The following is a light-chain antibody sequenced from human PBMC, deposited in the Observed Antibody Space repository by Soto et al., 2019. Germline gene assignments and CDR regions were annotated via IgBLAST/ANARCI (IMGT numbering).Light chain of an antibody. CDR1: QGIRHD. J-gene: IGKJ4*01. CDR3: LPPTSSPLT. Sequence: DIQMTQSPSSLSASVVDRVTITCRASQGIRHDFGWYQQKPGKAPQRLIYAASSLQSVVPSRFSGSGSVTQFALTISSLQAEDLEPYCCLPPTSSPLTFGGGTKVAIQ. CDR2: AAS. V-gene: IGKV1-17*01.